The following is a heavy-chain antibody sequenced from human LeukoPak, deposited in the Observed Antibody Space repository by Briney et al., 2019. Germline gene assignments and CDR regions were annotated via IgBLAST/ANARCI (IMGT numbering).Heavy chain of an antibody. V-gene: IGHV5-51*01. D-gene: IGHD3-9*01. CDR2: IYPGDSDT. CDR1: GYSFTSYW. J-gene: IGHJ5*02. CDR3: ARWALLRYFDPVQYNWFDP. Sequence: GESLKISCKGSGYSFTSYWIGWVRQMPGKGLEWMGIIYPGDSDTRYSPSFQGQVTISADKSISTAYLQWSSLKASDTAMYSCARWALLRYFDPVQYNWFDPWGQGTLVTVSS.